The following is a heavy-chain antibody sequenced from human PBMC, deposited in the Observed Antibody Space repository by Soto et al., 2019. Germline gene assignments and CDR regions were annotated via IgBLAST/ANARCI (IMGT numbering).Heavy chain of an antibody. D-gene: IGHD1-26*01. CDR1: GDSVSSGDSY. CDR2: TSFSGYT. J-gene: IGHJ4*02. CDR3: VRGGNPYHYATSGPGTFDK. V-gene: IGHV4-30-4*01. Sequence: QVQLQESGPGLVKPSQTLSLTCSVSGDSVSSGDSYWSWIRQPPGKALEWIGYTSFSGYTSYSPSLKSPVPISVDMSKSQFSLSLTSVTAADTAVYYCVRGGNPYHYATSGPGTFDKWGQGTLVSVSS.